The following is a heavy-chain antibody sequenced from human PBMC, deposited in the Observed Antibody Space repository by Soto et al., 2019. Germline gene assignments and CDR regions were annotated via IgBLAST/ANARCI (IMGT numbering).Heavy chain of an antibody. J-gene: IGHJ6*02. CDR1: GYTFTSYA. CDR3: AGQLRADDGMDV. D-gene: IGHD2-2*01. V-gene: IGHV1-3*01. CDR2: INAGNGNT. Sequence: ASVKVSCKASGYTFTSYAMHWVRQAPGQRLEWMGWINAGNGNTKYSQKFQGRVTITRDTSASTAYMELSSLRSEDTAVYYCAGQLRADDGMDVWGQGTTVTVSS.